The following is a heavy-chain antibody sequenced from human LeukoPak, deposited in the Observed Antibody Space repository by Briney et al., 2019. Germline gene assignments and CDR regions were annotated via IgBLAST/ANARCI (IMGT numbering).Heavy chain of an antibody. V-gene: IGHV4-34*01. CDR1: GFTFSSYA. CDR3: ARGHTRITMLRGSRSAYYFDY. CDR2: INQSVGT. D-gene: IGHD3-10*01. Sequence: GSLRLSCAASGFTFSSYAMSWVRQPPGKGLEWIGEINQSVGTNYNPSLKSRVTMSLDTSKNQFSLKLSSVTAADTAVYYCARGHTRITMLRGSRSAYYFDYWGQGTLVTVSS. J-gene: IGHJ4*02.